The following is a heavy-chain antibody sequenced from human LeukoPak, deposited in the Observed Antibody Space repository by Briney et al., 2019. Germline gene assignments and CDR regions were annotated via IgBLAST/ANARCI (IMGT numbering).Heavy chain of an antibody. CDR3: AKEIEYQLLYSDFGFDP. CDR1: GFTFSSYA. V-gene: IGHV3-30-3*01. CDR2: ISYDGSNK. Sequence: GRSLRLSCAASGFTFSSYAMHWVRQAPGKGLEWVAVISYDGSNKYYADSVKGRFTISRDNSKNTLYLQMNSLRAEDTAVYHCAKEIEYQLLYSDFGFDPWGQGTLVTVSS. D-gene: IGHD2-2*02. J-gene: IGHJ5*02.